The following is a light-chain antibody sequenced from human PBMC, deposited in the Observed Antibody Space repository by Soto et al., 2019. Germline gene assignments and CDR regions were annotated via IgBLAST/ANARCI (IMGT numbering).Light chain of an antibody. CDR1: QSVSSSY. Sequence: IVLTQSPATLSLSPGERATLSCGASQSVSSSYLAWYQLKPGLAPRLLIYGASTRATGIPARFSGSGSGTDFTLTISSLEPEDFAIYYCQQRQYWPPITFGQGTRLEIK. CDR2: GAS. CDR3: QQRQYWPPIT. V-gene: IGKV3D-20*02. J-gene: IGKJ5*01.